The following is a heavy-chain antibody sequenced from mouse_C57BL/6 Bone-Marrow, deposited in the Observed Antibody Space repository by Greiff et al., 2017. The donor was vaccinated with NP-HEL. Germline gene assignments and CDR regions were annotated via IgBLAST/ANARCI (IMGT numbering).Heavy chain of an antibody. D-gene: IGHD1-1*01. V-gene: IGHV14-1*01. CDR2: IDPEDGDT. Sequence: EVQLQQSGAELVRPGASVKLSCTASGFNIKDYYMHWVKQRPEQGLEWIGRIDPEDGDTEYAPKFQGKATMTADTSSNTAYLQLSSLTAEDTAVYYCTTVVATKYFDVWGTGTTVTVSS. CDR1: GFNIKDYY. CDR3: TTVVATKYFDV. J-gene: IGHJ1*03.